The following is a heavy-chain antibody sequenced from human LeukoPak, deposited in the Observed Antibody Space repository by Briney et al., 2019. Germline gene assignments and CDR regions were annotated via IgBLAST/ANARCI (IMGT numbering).Heavy chain of an antibody. Sequence: TSETLSLTCAVYGGSFSGYYWSWIRQPPGKGLEWIGEINHSGSTNYNPSLKSRVTISVDTSKNQFSLKLSSVTAADTAVYYCARGGIAAAPYYYGMDVWGQGTTVTVSS. CDR1: GGSFSGYY. CDR3: ARGGIAAAPYYYGMDV. V-gene: IGHV4-34*01. CDR2: INHSGST. J-gene: IGHJ6*02. D-gene: IGHD6-13*01.